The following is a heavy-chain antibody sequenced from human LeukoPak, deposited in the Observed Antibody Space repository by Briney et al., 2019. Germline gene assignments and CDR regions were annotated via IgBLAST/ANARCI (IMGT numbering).Heavy chain of an antibody. Sequence: GGSLRLACAASGFTFSSYEMNWVRQAPGRGLEWVSTISDSGHDTSYADSVKGRFTISRDNARNTLYLQMNSLRAEDTAVYYCAREGGYSSGPDYWGQGTLVTVSS. CDR2: ISDSGHDT. V-gene: IGHV3-48*03. D-gene: IGHD6-19*01. J-gene: IGHJ4*02. CDR3: AREGGYSSGPDY. CDR1: GFTFSSYE.